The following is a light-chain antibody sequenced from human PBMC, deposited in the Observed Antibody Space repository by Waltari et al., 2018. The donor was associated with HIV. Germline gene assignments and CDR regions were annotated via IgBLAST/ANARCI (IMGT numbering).Light chain of an antibody. CDR2: GNS. CDR1: SSNIGAEYD. J-gene: IGLJ3*02. V-gene: IGLV1-40*01. Sequence: QSVVTQPPSVSGAPGQRVTISCSGSSSNIGAEYDVHRYQQFPGTAPKLLLYGNSVRPSGVPDRFSGSKSGTSASLAITGLQAEDEADYYCHSYDSRLSAWVFGGGNKLTVL. CDR3: HSYDSRLSAWV.